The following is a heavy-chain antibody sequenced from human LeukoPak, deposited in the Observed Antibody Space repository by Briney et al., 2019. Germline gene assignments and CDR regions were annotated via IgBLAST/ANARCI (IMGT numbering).Heavy chain of an antibody. Sequence: PGGSLRLSCAASGFSFSNYAMHWVRQAPGKGLEWVAVISFDGSNKYYADSVKGRFTISRDTAKNTLYLQMNSLRAEDTAVYYCARVAGGTTFDYWGQGALVTVSS. V-gene: IGHV3-30-3*01. CDR1: GFSFSNYA. CDR2: ISFDGSNK. CDR3: ARVAGGTTFDY. D-gene: IGHD6-13*01. J-gene: IGHJ4*02.